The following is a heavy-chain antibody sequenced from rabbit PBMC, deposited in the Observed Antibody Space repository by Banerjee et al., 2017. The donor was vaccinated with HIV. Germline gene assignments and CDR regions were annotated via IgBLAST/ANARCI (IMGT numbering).Heavy chain of an antibody. CDR1: GFSFSSSYW. D-gene: IGHD4-1*01. CDR3: ARDLAGVIGWNFGL. J-gene: IGHJ3*01. CDR2: IDAGSSGST. Sequence: QSLEESGGDLVKPEGSLTLTCTASGFSFSSSYWMCWVRQAPGKGLEWIACIDAGSSGSTYYASWAKGRFTISKTSSTTVTLQMTSLTAADTATYFCARDLAGVIGWNFGLWGQGTLVTVS. V-gene: IGHV1S40*01.